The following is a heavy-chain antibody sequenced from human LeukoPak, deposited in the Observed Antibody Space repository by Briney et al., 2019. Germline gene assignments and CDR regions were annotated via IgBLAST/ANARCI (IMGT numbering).Heavy chain of an antibody. J-gene: IGHJ6*02. V-gene: IGHV6-1*01. CDR1: GDSVSSHSAA. D-gene: IGHD1-1*01. CDR3: ATGTYYYYGMDV. CDR2: TYYRSKWYN. Sequence: SQTLSLTCAISGDSVSSHSAAWNWIRQSPSRGLEWLGRTYYRSKWYNDYAVSVKSRITIIPDTSKNQFSLQLNSVTPEDTAVYYCATGTYYYYGMDVRGQGTTVTVSS.